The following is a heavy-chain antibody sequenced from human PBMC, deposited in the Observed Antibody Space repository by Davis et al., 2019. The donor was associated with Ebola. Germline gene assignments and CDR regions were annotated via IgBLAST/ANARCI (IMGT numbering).Heavy chain of an antibody. V-gene: IGHV4-34*01. Sequence: SETLSLTCTVSGGSFSGYYWSWIRQPPGKGLEWIGEINHSGSTNYNPSLKSRVTISVDTSKNQFSLKLSSVTAADTAVYYCANSNRYSYGSYYYYYYGMDVWGQGTTVTVSS. J-gene: IGHJ6*02. CDR3: ANSNRYSYGSYYYYYYGMDV. CDR2: INHSGST. CDR1: GGSFSGYY. D-gene: IGHD5-18*01.